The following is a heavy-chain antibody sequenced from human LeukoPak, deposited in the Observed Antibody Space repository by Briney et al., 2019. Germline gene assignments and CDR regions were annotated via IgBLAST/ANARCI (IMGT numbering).Heavy chain of an antibody. CDR3: ARVERRSWFDP. CDR1: GFTFSSYW. CDR2: INSDGSST. D-gene: IGHD1-14*01. Sequence: PGGSLRLSCAASGFTFSSYWMHWVRQAPGKGLVWVSRINSDGSSTSYADSVRGRFSISRDNAKNTLYLQMNSLRAEDTAVYYCARVERRSWFDPWGQGTLVTVSS. V-gene: IGHV3-74*01. J-gene: IGHJ5*02.